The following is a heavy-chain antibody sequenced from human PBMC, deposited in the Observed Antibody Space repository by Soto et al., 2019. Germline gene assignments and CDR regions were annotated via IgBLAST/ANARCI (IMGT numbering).Heavy chain of an antibody. J-gene: IGHJ4*02. V-gene: IGHV3-66*01. CDR3: AAYSHKGY. D-gene: IGHD3-16*01. Sequence: GGSLRLSCAASGFTVSNNYMSWVRQAPGKGLEWVSLIYSGGSTYYADSVKGRFTIPRDSSKNTLYLQMSSLRAEDTAMYYCAAYSHKGYWGQGTLVTVSS. CDR1: GFTVSNNY. CDR2: IYSGGST.